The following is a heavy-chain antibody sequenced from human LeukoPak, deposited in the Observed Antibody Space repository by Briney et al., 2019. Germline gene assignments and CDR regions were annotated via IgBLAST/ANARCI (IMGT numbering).Heavy chain of an antibody. Sequence: PGGSLILSCAAPEFTFSSYYMSWVRQAPGKGLEWVSSISSSSTYMFYADSVRGRFTTSRDNAKSSLYLQMNNRRAEDTAVYYCARVRGSGWHTFDYWGQRTLVTVSS. CDR2: ISSSSTYM. D-gene: IGHD6-19*01. CDR1: EFTFSSYY. J-gene: IGHJ4*02. CDR3: ARVRGSGWHTFDY. V-gene: IGHV3-21*01.